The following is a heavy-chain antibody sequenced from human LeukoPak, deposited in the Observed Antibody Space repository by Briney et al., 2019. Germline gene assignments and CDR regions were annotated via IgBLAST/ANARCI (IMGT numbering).Heavy chain of an antibody. CDR3: AKLRYYYGSGSYYLGTDY. CDR2: IRYDGSNK. V-gene: IGHV3-30*02. D-gene: IGHD3-10*01. J-gene: IGHJ4*02. CDR1: GFTFSSYG. Sequence: GGSLRLSCAASGFTFSSYGMHWVRRAPGKGLEWVAFIRYDGSNKYYADSVKGRFTISRDNSKNTLYLQMNSLRAEDTAVYYCAKLRYYYGSGSYYLGTDYWGQGTLVTVSS.